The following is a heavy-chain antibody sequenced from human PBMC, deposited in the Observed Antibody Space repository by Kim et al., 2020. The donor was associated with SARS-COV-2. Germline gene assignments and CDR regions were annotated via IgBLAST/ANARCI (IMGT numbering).Heavy chain of an antibody. D-gene: IGHD3-9*01. V-gene: IGHV4-61*01. CDR2: IYYSGST. CDR3: ARVGDVLRYFDWLFDA. Sequence: SETLSLTCTVSGGSVSSGSYYWSWIRQPPGKGLEWIGYIYYSGSTNYNPSLKSRVTISVDTSKNQFSLKLSSVTAADTAVYYCARVGDVLRYFDWLFDA. CDR1: GGSVSSGSYY. J-gene: IGHJ3*01.